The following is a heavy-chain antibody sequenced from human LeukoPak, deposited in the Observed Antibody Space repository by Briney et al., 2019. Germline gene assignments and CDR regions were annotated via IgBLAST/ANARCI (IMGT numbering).Heavy chain of an antibody. D-gene: IGHD6-13*01. Sequence: VKPSETLSLTCTVSHGAITGYYWGWIRQPPGKGLDWIGHLHYGGSTNYNPSLKSRVTISVDTSKNHFSLKLSSVTAADTAVYYCARGYSTSWTYYFDYWGQGALVTVSS. CDR3: ARGYSTSWTYYFDY. CDR2: LHYGGST. V-gene: IGHV4-59*01. J-gene: IGHJ4*02. CDR1: HGAITGYY.